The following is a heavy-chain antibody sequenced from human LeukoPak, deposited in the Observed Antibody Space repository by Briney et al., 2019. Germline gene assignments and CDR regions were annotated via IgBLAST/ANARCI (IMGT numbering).Heavy chain of an antibody. J-gene: IGHJ4*02. V-gene: IGHV4-39*07. Sequence: SETLSLTCTVSGGSISSSSYYWGWIRQPPGKGLEWIGSIYYSGSTYYNPSLKSRVTISVDTSKNQFSLKLSSVTAADTAVYYCARGPFDYWGQGTLVTVSS. CDR2: IYYSGST. CDR3: ARGPFDY. CDR1: GGSISSSSYY.